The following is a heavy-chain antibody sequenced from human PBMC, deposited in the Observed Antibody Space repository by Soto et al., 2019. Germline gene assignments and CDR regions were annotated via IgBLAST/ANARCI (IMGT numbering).Heavy chain of an antibody. CDR1: GFIVTDHY. D-gene: IGHD1-26*01. V-gene: IGHV3-72*01. CDR3: ASLAGAKEGFDY. J-gene: IGHJ4*02. Sequence: EGQLVESGGGLVQPGGSLRLSCEASGFIVTDHYMDWVRQAPGKGLEWVGRSTNKANSYTTEYAASVKGRFTISRDDSKNAVYLQMNNLKTEATAVYYCASLAGAKEGFDYWGQGNQVAVSS. CDR2: STNKANSYTT.